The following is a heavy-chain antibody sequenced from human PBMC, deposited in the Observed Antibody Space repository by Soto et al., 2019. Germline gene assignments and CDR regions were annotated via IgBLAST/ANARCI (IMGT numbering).Heavy chain of an antibody. CDR3: ARGSRDTAAIINYYYYGMDV. CDR1: GGSISRYY. J-gene: IGHJ6*02. D-gene: IGHD5-18*01. Sequence: PSETLSLTCTGSGGSISRYYWSWIRQPPGKGLEWIGYIYYSGSTNYNPSLKSRVTISVDTSKNQFSLELTSVTAADTAVYFCARGSRDTAAIINYYYYGMDVWGQGTTVTVS. V-gene: IGHV4-59*12. CDR2: IYYSGST.